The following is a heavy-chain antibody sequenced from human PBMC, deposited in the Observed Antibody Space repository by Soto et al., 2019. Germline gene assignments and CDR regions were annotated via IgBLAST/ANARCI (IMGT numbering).Heavy chain of an antibody. Sequence: QVQLVQSGAEVKKPGSSVTVSCKASAGTFSSYPISWVRQAPGQGLEWMGGIIPTFGTRKYAQRFQRRVTFTADEFTRTAYMELSSLRSEDTAIYYCAGGVTVTTAGVYWGQGTLVTVSS. CDR1: AGTFSSYP. V-gene: IGHV1-69*01. D-gene: IGHD2-21*02. J-gene: IGHJ4*02. CDR2: IIPTFGTR. CDR3: AGGVTVTTAGVY.